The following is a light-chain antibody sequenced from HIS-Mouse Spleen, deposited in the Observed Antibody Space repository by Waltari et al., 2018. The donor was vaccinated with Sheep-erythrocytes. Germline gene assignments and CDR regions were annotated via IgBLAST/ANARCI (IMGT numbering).Light chain of an antibody. CDR2: EGS. V-gene: IGLV2-23*01. J-gene: IGLJ3*02. CDR3: CSYAGSSTPWV. Sequence: QSALTQPASVSGSPGQSITISCTGTSSDVGGYNYVSWYQQHPGKAPKLMIYEGSKRPSGGSNRFSGSKSGNTASLTISGLQAEDEADYYCCSYAGSSTPWVFGGGTKLTVL. CDR1: SSDVGGYNY.